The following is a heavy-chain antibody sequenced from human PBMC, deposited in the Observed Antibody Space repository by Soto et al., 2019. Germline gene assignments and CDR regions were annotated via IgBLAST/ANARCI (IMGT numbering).Heavy chain of an antibody. D-gene: IGHD6-13*01. CDR3: ARKPYSSSWSDY. Sequence: GVSLRLSCAASGFTFSDYYMSWIRQATGKGLEWVSYISSSGSTIYYADSVKGRFTISRDNAKNSLYLQMNSLRAEDTAVYYCARKPYSSSWSDYWGQGTLVTVSS. CDR1: GFTFSDYY. V-gene: IGHV3-11*01. J-gene: IGHJ4*02. CDR2: ISSSGSTI.